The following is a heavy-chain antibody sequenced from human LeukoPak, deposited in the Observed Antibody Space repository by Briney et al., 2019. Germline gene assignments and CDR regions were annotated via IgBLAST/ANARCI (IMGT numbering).Heavy chain of an antibody. J-gene: IGHJ6*03. CDR3: ARGVVVTAILYYYYYMDV. V-gene: IGHV4-34*01. D-gene: IGHD2-21*02. Sequence: SETLSLTCAVYGGSFSGYYGSWIRQPPGKGLEWIGEINHSGSTNYNPSLKSRVTISVDTSKNQFSLKLSSVTAADTAVYYCARGVVVTAILYYYYYMDVWGKGTTVTVSS. CDR1: GGSFSGYY. CDR2: INHSGST.